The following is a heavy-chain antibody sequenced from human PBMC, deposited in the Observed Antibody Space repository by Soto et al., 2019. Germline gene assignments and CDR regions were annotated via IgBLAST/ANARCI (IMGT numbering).Heavy chain of an antibody. CDR1: GGTFSSYA. J-gene: IGHJ4*02. CDR3: ATSEGVNVYIVATIFLFDY. CDR2: IIPIFGTA. D-gene: IGHD5-12*01. V-gene: IGHV1-69*01. Sequence: QVQLVQSGAEVKKPGSSVKVSCKASGGTFSSYAISWVRQAPGQGLEWMGGIIPIFGTANYAQKFQGRVTITADESTSTAYMELSSLRSEDTAVYYCATSEGVNVYIVATIFLFDYWGQGTLVTVSS.